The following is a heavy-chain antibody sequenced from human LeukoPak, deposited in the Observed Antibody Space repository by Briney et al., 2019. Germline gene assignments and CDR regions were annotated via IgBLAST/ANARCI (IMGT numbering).Heavy chain of an antibody. CDR2: ISSSISYI. V-gene: IGHV3-21*01. CDR1: GFTFNNYT. D-gene: IGHD3-22*01. Sequence: PGGSLRLSRAASGFTFNNYTMSWVRQAPGKGLEWVSSISSSISYIYFADSVKGRFTISRDNAKNSLYLQMNRLRPEDTAIYYCAREGGGGYYDSSGYYYSYYFDSWGQGTLVTVSS. CDR3: AREGGGGYYDSSGYYYSYYFDS. J-gene: IGHJ4*02.